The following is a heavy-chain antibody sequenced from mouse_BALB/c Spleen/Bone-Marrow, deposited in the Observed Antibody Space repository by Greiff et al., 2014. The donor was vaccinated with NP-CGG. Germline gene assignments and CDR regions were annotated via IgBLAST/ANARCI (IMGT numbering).Heavy chain of an antibody. CDR2: ISSGGSYT. Sequence: EVKVEESGGGLVKPGGSLKLSCAASGFTFSSYAMSWVRQSPDKRLEWVAEISSGGSYTYYPDTVTGRFTIFRDNAKNTLYPEMSSLRSEDTAMYYCASGDVYFAYWGQGTLVTVSA. J-gene: IGHJ3*01. CDR3: ASGDVYFAY. V-gene: IGHV5-9-4*01. CDR1: GFTFSSYA.